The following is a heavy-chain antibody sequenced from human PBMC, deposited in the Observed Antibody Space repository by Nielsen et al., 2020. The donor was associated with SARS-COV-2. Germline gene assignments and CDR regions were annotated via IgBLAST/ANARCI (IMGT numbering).Heavy chain of an antibody. CDR1: GFTFNNYG. D-gene: IGHD3-16*01. CDR2: ISYEGSKK. CDR3: AKRRAVFMLTFGGEGAMDV. J-gene: IGHJ6*02. Sequence: GGSLRLSCAASGFTFNNYGFHWVRQAPGKGLEWVASISYEGSKKYYGDSLTGRFTVSRDTSKNTVYLQMNNLSVEDTAIYHCAKRRAVFMLTFGGEGAMDVWGQGTTVSVSS. V-gene: IGHV3-30*18.